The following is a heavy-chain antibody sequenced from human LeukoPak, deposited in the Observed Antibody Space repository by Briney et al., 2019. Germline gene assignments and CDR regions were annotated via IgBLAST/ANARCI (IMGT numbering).Heavy chain of an antibody. CDR2: ISWNSGII. D-gene: IGHD6-13*01. CDR1: GFTFDDYA. J-gene: IGHJ4*02. CDR3: ARDGGSSWYFDY. V-gene: IGHV3-9*01. Sequence: GGSLTLSCAASGFTFDDYAMHWVRQAPGKGLEWVSGISWNSGIIGYADSVKGRFTISRDNAKNSLYLQMSSLRAEDTAVYYCARDGGSSWYFDYWGQGTLVTVSS.